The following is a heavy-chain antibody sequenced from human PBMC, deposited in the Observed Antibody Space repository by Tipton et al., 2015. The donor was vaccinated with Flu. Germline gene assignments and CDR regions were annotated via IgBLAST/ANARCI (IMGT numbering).Heavy chain of an antibody. CDR3: ARYPSLGMPDYFDS. CDR2: IFHTGST. D-gene: IGHD2-2*01. CDR1: GDSIRSDYY. J-gene: IGHJ4*02. V-gene: IGHV4-38-2*02. Sequence: TLSLTCTVSGDSIRSDYYWGWIRQPPGKGLEWIGHIFHTGSTYHKPSLKSRVTISINTSKNQFSLKVFSVTAADTAVYNCARYPSLGMPDYFDSWGLGTLVTASS.